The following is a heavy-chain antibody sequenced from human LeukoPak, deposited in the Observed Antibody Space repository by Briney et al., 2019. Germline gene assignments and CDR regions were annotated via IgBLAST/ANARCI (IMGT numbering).Heavy chain of an antibody. CDR1: GGSISSYY. CDR3: ARDLWYSSSPYYFDY. Sequence: SETLSLTRTVSGGSISSYYWGWIRQPPGKGLEWIGSIYYSGSTYYNPSLKSRVTISVDTSKNQFSLKLSSVTAADTAVYYCARDLWYSSSPYYFDYWGQGTLVTVSS. D-gene: IGHD6-6*01. V-gene: IGHV4-39*02. CDR2: IYYSGST. J-gene: IGHJ4*02.